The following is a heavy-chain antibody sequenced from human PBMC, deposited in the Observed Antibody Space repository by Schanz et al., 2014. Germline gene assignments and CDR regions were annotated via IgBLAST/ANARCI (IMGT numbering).Heavy chain of an antibody. CDR2: INSVGSNT. CDR1: GFTFSSHW. CDR3: ARDRRHADLDY. V-gene: IGHV3-74*01. J-gene: IGHJ4*02. Sequence: VQLVESGGGVVQPGGSLRLSCAASGFTFSSHWMHWVRQDPGKGLVWVARINSVGSNTDYADSVTGRFTISRDNAKNSLYLQMNSLRAEDTALYYCARDRRHADLDYWGQGTLVTVSS.